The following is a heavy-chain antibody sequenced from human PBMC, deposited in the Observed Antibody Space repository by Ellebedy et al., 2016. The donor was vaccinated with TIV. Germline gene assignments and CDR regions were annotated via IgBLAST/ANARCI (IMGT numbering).Heavy chain of an antibody. D-gene: IGHD2-21*01. CDR2: IKQDGSVK. CDR1: GFTFSTYW. CDR3: AREVGGGGAY. Sequence: GESLKISXAASGFTFSTYWMHWVRQPPGKGLEWVANIKQDGSVKYYVDSVKGRFTISRDNAKNSLYLQMSTLRPEDTAVYYCAREVGGGGAYWGQGTLVTVSS. J-gene: IGHJ4*02. V-gene: IGHV3-7*01.